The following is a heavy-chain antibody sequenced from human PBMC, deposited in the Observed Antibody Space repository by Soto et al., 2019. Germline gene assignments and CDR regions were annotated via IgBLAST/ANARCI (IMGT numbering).Heavy chain of an antibody. CDR2: TSYDGRDK. V-gene: IGHV3-30*19. J-gene: IGHJ1*01. D-gene: IGHD3-16*01. CDR3: ARWGTTGGLDV. Sequence: QVHLVESGGGVVQPGTSLRVSCVGSGFTFRSYVIHWVRQAPGKGLEWVALTSYDGRDKYYGDSVRGRFTISRDNSRNTVDLQMDSLRLEDTALYYCARWGTTGGLDVWGQGTLVSVSS. CDR1: GFTFRSYV.